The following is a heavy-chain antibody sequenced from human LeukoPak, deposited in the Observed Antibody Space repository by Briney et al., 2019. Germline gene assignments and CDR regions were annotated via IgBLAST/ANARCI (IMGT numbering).Heavy chain of an antibody. CDR3: ARAVPDHSSSWYYFDY. CDR2: INPSGGTI. J-gene: IGHJ4*02. D-gene: IGHD6-13*01. CDR1: TYTVTSYF. Sequence: ASVKISCKASTYTVTSYFIHWVRQAPGQGLEWMGTINPSGGTISYAQKLQGRVTMTTDTSTSTAYMELRSLRSDDTAVYYCARAVPDHSSSWYYFDYWGQGTLVTVSS. V-gene: IGHV1-46*01.